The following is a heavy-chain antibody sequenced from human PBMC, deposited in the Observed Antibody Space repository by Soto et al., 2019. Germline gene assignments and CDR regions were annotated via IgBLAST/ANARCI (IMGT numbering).Heavy chain of an antibody. V-gene: IGHV4-59*08. Sequence: SETLSLTCTVSGGSISSYYWSWIRQPPGKGLEWIGYIYYSGSTNYNPSLKSRVTISVDTSKNQFSLKLSSVTAADTAVYYCARYTYYDFWSGYSDYYYYMDVWGKGTTVTVSS. D-gene: IGHD3-3*01. CDR2: IYYSGST. CDR1: GGSISSYY. CDR3: ARYTYYDFWSGYSDYYYYMDV. J-gene: IGHJ6*03.